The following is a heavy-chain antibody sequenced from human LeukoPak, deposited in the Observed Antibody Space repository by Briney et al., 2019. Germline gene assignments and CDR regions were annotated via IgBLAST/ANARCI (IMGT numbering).Heavy chain of an antibody. CDR3: ARLVYSSSSFGVNYYYYMDV. CDR2: IYYSGST. J-gene: IGHJ6*03. D-gene: IGHD6-6*01. V-gene: IGHV4-59*01. Sequence: SETLSLTCTVSGGSISSYYWSWIRQPPGKGLEWIGYIYYSGSTNYNPSLKSRVTISVDTSKNQFSLKLSSVTAADTAVYYCARLVYSSSSFGVNYYYYMDVWGKGTTVTVSS. CDR1: GGSISSYY.